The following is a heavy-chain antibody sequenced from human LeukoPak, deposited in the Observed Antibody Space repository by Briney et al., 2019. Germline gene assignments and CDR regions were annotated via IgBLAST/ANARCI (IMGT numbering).Heavy chain of an antibody. V-gene: IGHV3-15*05. CDR3: AKVRHSGYDLGYFDY. J-gene: IGHJ4*02. D-gene: IGHD5-12*01. CDR2: IKSKTDDATA. Sequence: GGSLRLSCAASGFTFTNAWMTWVRQAPGNGLEWVGRIKSKTDDATADYAAPVKGRFTISRDDSKNTLYLQMNSLRPEDTAVYYCAKVRHSGYDLGYFDYWGQGNLVTVSS. CDR1: GFTFTNAW.